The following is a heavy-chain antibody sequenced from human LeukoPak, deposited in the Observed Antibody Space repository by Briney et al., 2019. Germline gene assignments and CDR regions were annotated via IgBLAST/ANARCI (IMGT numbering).Heavy chain of an antibody. V-gene: IGHV3-11*01. CDR1: GFTVSSNY. CDR2: ISSSGSTI. CDR3: ARDFYSSSWYNYYYYYGMDV. J-gene: IGHJ6*02. D-gene: IGHD6-13*01. Sequence: GGSLRLSCAASGFTVSSNYMSWVRQAPGKGLEWVSYISSSGSTIYYADSVKGRFTISRDNAKNSLYLQMNSLRAEDTAVYYCARDFYSSSWYNYYYYYGMDVWGQGTTVTVSS.